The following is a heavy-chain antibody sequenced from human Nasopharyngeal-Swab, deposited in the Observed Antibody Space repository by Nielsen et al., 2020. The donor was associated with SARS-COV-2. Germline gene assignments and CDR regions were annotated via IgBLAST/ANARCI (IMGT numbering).Heavy chain of an antibody. V-gene: IGHV4-34*01. Sequence: SETLSPTCAVYGGFFSGYYWSWIRQPPGKGLEWIGEINHSGSTNYNPSLKSRVTISVDTSKNQFSLKLSSVTAADTAVYYCARGRGSYSYYYGMDVWGQGTTVTVSS. CDR2: INHSGST. J-gene: IGHJ6*02. D-gene: IGHD3-16*01. CDR1: GGFFSGYY. CDR3: ARGRGSYSYYYGMDV.